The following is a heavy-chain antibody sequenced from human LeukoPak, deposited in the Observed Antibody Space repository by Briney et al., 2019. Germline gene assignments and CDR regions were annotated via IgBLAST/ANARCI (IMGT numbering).Heavy chain of an antibody. J-gene: IGHJ3*01. CDR1: WFTFSSFA. Sequence: GGSLRLSCAASWFTFSSFAMSLVRQAPGKGLEWVSAISGSGGSTYYADSVKGRFTISRDNSKNTLFLQMNSLRAEDTAVYYCAKYLRYTGDSCNVGSWGQGTMVTVSS. D-gene: IGHD2-2*01. CDR2: ISGSGGST. CDR3: AKYLRYTGDSCNVGS. V-gene: IGHV3-23*01.